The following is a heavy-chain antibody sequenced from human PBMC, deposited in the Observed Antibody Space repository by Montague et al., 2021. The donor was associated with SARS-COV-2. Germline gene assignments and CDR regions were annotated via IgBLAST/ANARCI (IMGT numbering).Heavy chain of an antibody. CDR1: GGSLSGYY. CDR3: ARGVRQLGVRYYYYYIDV. D-gene: IGHD6-6*01. CDR2: INHSGST. J-gene: IGHJ6*03. V-gene: IGHV4-34*01. Sequence: SETLSLTRAVYGGSLSGYYWSWIRQPPGKGLEWIGEINHSGSTNYNPSLKSRVTISMDTSKNQFSLKLSSVTAADTAVYYCARGVRQLGVRYYYYYIDVWDKGTTVTVSS.